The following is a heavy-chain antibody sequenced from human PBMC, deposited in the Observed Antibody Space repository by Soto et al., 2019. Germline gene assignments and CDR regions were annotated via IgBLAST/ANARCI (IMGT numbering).Heavy chain of an antibody. V-gene: IGHV5-10-1*01. Sequence: GESLKISCNCSGYTFTNYWLSWVRQKPGQGLEWMGRIDPSDSRTKYNPSFEGHVTISVDGSISAAFLQWSSLKASDTAIYYCARRRGYSYDFDYWCQGTLVTVSS. CDR2: IDPSDSRT. D-gene: IGHD5-18*01. J-gene: IGHJ4*02. CDR3: ARRRGYSYDFDY. CDR1: GYTFTNYW.